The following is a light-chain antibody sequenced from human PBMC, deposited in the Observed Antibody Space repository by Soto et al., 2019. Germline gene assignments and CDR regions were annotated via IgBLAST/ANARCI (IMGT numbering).Light chain of an antibody. CDR3: AAWDDSLDGFV. Sequence: QLVLTQPPSASGTPGQRVTISCSGTSSNIGSNIVTWYQQLPGTAPKLLIYSDNQRPSRVPDRFSASKSGTSASLAISGLQSEDEADYYCAAWDDSLDGFVFGGGTKVTVL. J-gene: IGLJ1*01. CDR2: SDN. V-gene: IGLV1-44*01. CDR1: SSNIGSNI.